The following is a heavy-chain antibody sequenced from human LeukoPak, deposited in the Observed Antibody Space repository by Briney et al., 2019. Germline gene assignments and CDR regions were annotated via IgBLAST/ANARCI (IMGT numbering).Heavy chain of an antibody. CDR3: ARDTYSSTYYYYGMDV. D-gene: IGHD6-13*01. CDR2: IYSGGST. Sequence: GGSLRLSCAASGFTVSSNCMSWVRQAPGKGLEWVSVIYSGGSTYYADSVKGRFTISRDNSKNTLYLQMNSLRAEDTAVYYCARDTYSSTYYYYGMDVWGQGTTVTVSS. J-gene: IGHJ6*02. CDR1: GFTVSSNC. V-gene: IGHV3-53*01.